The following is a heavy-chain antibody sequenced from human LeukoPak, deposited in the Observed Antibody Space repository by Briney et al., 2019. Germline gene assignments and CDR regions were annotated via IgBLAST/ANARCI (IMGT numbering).Heavy chain of an antibody. V-gene: IGHV4-4*02. CDR2: IYHSGST. CDR3: ARCDSSGYYYVRWFDP. Sequence: SETLSLTCAVSGGSISSSNWWSWVRQPPGKGLEWIGEIYHSGSTNYNPSLKSRVTISVDKSKNQFSLKLSSMTAADTAVYYCARCDSSGYYYVRWFDPWGQGTLATVSS. D-gene: IGHD3-22*01. J-gene: IGHJ5*02. CDR1: GGSISSSNW.